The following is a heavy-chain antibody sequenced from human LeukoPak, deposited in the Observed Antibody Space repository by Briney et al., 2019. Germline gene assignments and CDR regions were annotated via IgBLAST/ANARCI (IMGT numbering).Heavy chain of an antibody. D-gene: IGHD2-8*02. CDR3: ARDTGYCTGGICRLEY. CDR2: INSVGSST. J-gene: IGHJ4*02. V-gene: IGHV3-74*03. CDR1: GFSFSSYW. Sequence: GGSLRLSCAASGFSFSSYWMHWVRQAPGKGLMWVSRINSVGSSTTYADPVKGRFTISRDNAKNTLYLEMNSLRPEDTAVYYCARDTGYCTGGICRLEYWGQGTLVTVSS.